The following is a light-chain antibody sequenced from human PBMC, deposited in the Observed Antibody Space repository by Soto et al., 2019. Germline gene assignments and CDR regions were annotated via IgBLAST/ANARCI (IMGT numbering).Light chain of an antibody. V-gene: IGKV1-12*01. CDR1: QGISSW. CDR2: AAS. CDR3: QQPTIFPLT. Sequence: DIQMTQSPSFVSASVGDRVTITCRASQGISSWLAWYQHKPGRAPKLLIHAASSLESGVPSKFSGSGSWTDFTLTIRSLQPEDFASYDCQQPTIFPLTFGGGTKVAIK. J-gene: IGKJ4*01.